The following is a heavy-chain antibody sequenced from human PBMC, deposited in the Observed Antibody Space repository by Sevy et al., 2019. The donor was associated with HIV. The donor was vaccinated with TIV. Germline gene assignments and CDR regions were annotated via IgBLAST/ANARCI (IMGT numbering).Heavy chain of an antibody. CDR3: ARDGGNSVKWYPLY. D-gene: IGHD2-2*01. CDR2: ISYEGTDT. CDR1: GFAFSTHA. Sequence: GGSLRLSCAASGFAFSTHAMHWVRQAPGKGLEWVAVISYEGTDTFYAASVEGRFTISRVNSKNMLSLQINSLRPEDTAVYYCARDGGNSVKWYPLYWGHGTLVTVSS. J-gene: IGHJ4*01. V-gene: IGHV3-30-3*01.